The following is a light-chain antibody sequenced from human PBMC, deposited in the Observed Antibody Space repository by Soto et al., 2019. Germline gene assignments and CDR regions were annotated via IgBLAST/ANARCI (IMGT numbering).Light chain of an antibody. Sequence: EIVLTQSPGTLSLSPGERATLSCRASRSVSSSYLAWYQQKPGQAPRLLIYGASSRATGIPDRFSGSGSGTDFTLTISRLEPEDFAVYYCQLGVTFGQGTRLEIK. J-gene: IGKJ5*01. CDR2: GAS. V-gene: IGKV3-20*01. CDR1: RSVSSSY. CDR3: QLGVT.